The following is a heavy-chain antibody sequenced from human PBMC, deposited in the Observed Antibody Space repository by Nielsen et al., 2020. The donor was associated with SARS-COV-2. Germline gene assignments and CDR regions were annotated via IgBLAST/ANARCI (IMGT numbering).Heavy chain of an antibody. CDR3: ARDWGYWGNDAFDI. CDR2: IKQDGSEK. V-gene: IGHV3-7*01. J-gene: IGHJ3*02. D-gene: IGHD7-27*01. CDR1: GFTFSSYW. Sequence: GESLKISCAASGFTFSSYWMSWVRQAPGKGLEWVANIKQDGSEKYYVDSVKGRFTISRDNAKNSLYLQMNSLRAEDTAVYYCARDWGYWGNDAFDIWGQGTMVTVSS.